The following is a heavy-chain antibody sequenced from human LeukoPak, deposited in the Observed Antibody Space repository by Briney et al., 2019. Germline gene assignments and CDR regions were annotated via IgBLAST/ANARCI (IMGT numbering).Heavy chain of an antibody. V-gene: IGHV4-34*01. CDR2: INHSGST. Sequence: PSETLSLTCAVYGGSFSGYYWSWIRQPPGKGLEWIGEINHSGSTNYNPSLKSRVTISVDTSKNQFSLKLSSVTAADTAVYYCARGIAAASERALDIWGQGTTVTVSS. D-gene: IGHD6-13*01. CDR3: ARGIAAASERALDI. J-gene: IGHJ3*02. CDR1: GGSFSGYY.